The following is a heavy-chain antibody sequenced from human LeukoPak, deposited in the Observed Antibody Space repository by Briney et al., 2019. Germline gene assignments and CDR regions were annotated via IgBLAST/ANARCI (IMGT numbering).Heavy chain of an antibody. D-gene: IGHD2-21*02. J-gene: IGHJ4*02. CDR3: AKGNPAYCGGDCYSFDY. CDR1: GFTVSSNY. CDR2: IYSGGST. Sequence: PGGSLRLSCAASGFTVSSNYMSWVRQAPGKGLEWVSVIYSGGSTYYADSVKGRFTISRHNSKNTLYLQMNSLRAEDTAVYYCAKGNPAYCGGDCYSFDYWGQGTPVTVSS. V-gene: IGHV3-53*04.